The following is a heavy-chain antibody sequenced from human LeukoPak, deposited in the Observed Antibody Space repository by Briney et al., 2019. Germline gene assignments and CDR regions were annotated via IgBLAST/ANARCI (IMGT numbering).Heavy chain of an antibody. CDR3: AAMIGYFDY. J-gene: IGHJ4*02. Sequence: SETLSLTCAVSGYSISSGYYWGWIRQPPGKGLEWIGSIYHSGSTYYNPSLKSRVTISVDTSKNQLSLKLSSVTAADTAVYYCAAMIGYFDYWGQGTLVTVSS. D-gene: IGHD3-22*01. CDR1: GYSISSGYY. V-gene: IGHV4-38-2*01. CDR2: IYHSGST.